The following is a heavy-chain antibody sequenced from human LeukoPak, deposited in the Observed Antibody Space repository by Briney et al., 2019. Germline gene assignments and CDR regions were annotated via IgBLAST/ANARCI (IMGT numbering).Heavy chain of an antibody. Sequence: GGSLRLSCAASGFTFSSYGMHWVRQAPGKGLEWVAVISYDGSNKYYADSVKGRFTISRDNSKNTLYLQMNSLRAEDTAVYYCAKDSEQLPHSFDYWGQGTLVTVS. CDR2: ISYDGSNK. CDR3: AKDSEQLPHSFDY. J-gene: IGHJ4*02. D-gene: IGHD6-13*01. V-gene: IGHV3-30*18. CDR1: GFTFSSYG.